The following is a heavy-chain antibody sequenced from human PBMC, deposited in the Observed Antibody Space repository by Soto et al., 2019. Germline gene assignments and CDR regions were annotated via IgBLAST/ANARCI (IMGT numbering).Heavy chain of an antibody. V-gene: IGHV3-30-3*01. CDR1: GFTFSDYA. J-gene: IGHJ3*02. CDR2: ISFDGSKK. Sequence: GGSLRLSCAASGFTFSDYAMHWVRPAPGKGLEWVAVISFDGSKKFYADSVQGQFTISRDNSRNTLYLQMNSLGPEDTAVYYCARPKIPRTPDGFDIWGQGTMVTVSS. CDR3: ARPKIPRTPDGFDI. D-gene: IGHD2-21*01.